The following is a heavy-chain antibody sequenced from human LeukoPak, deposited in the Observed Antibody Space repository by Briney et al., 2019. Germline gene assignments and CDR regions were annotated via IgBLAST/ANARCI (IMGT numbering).Heavy chain of an antibody. CDR2: ISGSGGSS. CDR1: GFTFSSYA. CDR3: AKGGNYYYYYMDV. Sequence: GGSLRLSCAASGFTFSSYAMSWVRQAPGKGLEWVSAISGSGGSSYYADSVKGRFTISRDNSKNTLYLQMNSLRAEDTAVYYCAKGGNYYYYYMDVWGKGTTVTVSS. V-gene: IGHV3-23*01. J-gene: IGHJ6*03.